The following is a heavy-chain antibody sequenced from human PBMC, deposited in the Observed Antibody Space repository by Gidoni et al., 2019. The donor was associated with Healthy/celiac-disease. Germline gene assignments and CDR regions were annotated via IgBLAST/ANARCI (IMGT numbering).Heavy chain of an antibody. CDR1: GYTFTSYA. Sequence: QVQLVRSGAAVKKPGASVKVSCQASGYTFTSYATQWVRQATGHGREWMGWRNANSGNTGYAKKFQGRVTMTRNTSISTAYMGLSSLGSEDTAVYYCASIGSSGYYYLYWGQGTLVTVSS. CDR2: RNANSGNT. CDR3: ASIGSSGYYYLY. D-gene: IGHD3-22*01. J-gene: IGHJ4*02. V-gene: IGHV1-8*01.